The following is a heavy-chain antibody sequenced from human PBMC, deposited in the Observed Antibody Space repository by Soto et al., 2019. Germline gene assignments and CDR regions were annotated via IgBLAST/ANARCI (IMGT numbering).Heavy chain of an antibody. CDR2: INSDGSST. Sequence: GGSLRLSCAASGFTFSSYWMHWVRQAPGKGLVWVSRINSDGSSTSYADSVKGRFTISRDNAKNTLYLQMNSLRAEDTAVYYCARVYCSGGSCYQLDYWGQGTLVNVSS. CDR3: ARVYCSGGSCYQLDY. V-gene: IGHV3-74*01. J-gene: IGHJ4*02. CDR1: GFTFSSYW. D-gene: IGHD2-15*01.